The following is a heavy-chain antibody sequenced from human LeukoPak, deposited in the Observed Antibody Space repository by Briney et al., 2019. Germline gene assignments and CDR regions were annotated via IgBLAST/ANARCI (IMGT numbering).Heavy chain of an antibody. V-gene: IGHV4-34*01. CDR3: ARALLYYYDSSGDGGDY. CDR1: GGSFSGYY. CDR2: INHSGST. J-gene: IGHJ4*02. D-gene: IGHD3-22*01. Sequence: SETLSLTCAAYGGSFSGYYWSWIRQPPGKGLEWIGEINHSGSTNYNPSLKSRVTISVDTSKNQFSLKLSSVTAADTAVYYCARALLYYYDSSGDGGDYWGQGTLVTVSS.